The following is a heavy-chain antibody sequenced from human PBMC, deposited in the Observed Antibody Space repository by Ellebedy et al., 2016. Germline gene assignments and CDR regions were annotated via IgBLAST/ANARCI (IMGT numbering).Heavy chain of an antibody. J-gene: IGHJ5*02. CDR2: INAGNGNT. CDR3: ARDFLWYSSSNWFDP. V-gene: IGHV1-3*01. Sequence: ASVKVSCKASGYTFTSYTMHWVRQAPGQRLEWMGWINAGNGNTKYSQKFQGRVTITRYTSASTAYMELSSLRSEDTAVYYCARDFLWYSSSNWFDPWGQGTLVTVSS. CDR1: GYTFTSYT. D-gene: IGHD6-6*01.